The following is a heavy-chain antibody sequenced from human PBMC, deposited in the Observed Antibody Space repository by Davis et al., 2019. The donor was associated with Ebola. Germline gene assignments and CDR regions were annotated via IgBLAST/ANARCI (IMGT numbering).Heavy chain of an antibody. CDR2: ICGDWTT. V-gene: IGHV4-59*01. Sequence: SETLSLTCTVSGGSINNYCWNWIRQPPGKGLEWIAYICGDWTTKYNPTLASRASISVDTSQNQLSLKLNSVTAADTAVYYCARWNYHVLWGGWFDPWGQGTLVTVSS. CDR1: GGSINNYC. J-gene: IGHJ5*02. CDR3: ARWNYHVLWGGWFDP. D-gene: IGHD3-9*01.